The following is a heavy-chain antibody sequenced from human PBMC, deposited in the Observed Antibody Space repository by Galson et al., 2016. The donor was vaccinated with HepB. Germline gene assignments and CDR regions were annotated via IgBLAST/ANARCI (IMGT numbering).Heavy chain of an antibody. CDR1: GVSLSTSGVC. D-gene: IGHD2-21*02. Sequence: RALVKPTQTLTLTCPFSGVSLSTSGVCVGRFRQPPGKALEWLAPIHWDDDNRYSPSVKSRLTITKDTSKNQVVLTMTNMDPGDTATYYCAHSLEDGDWRGGYAFDIWGQGTMVTVAS. CDR2: IHWDDDN. J-gene: IGHJ3*02. V-gene: IGHV2-5*02. CDR3: AHSLEDGDWRGGYAFDI.